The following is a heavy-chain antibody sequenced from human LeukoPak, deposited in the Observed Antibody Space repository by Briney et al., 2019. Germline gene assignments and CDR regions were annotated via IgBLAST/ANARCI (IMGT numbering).Heavy chain of an antibody. D-gene: IGHD3-22*01. J-gene: IGHJ4*02. CDR1: GGSISSGGYY. CDR3: ARGYYDSSGYYYFDY. CDR2: IYHSGST. Sequence: SQTLSLTCTVSGGSISSGGYYWSWIRQHPGKGLEWIGYIYHSGSTYYNPSLKSRVTISVDTSKNQFSLKLSSVTAADTAVYYCARGYYDSSGYYYFDYWDQGTLVTVSS. V-gene: IGHV4-31*03.